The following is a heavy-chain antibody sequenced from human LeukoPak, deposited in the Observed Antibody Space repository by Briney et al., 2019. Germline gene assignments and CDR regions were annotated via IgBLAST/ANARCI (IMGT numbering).Heavy chain of an antibody. V-gene: IGHV1-69*13. J-gene: IGHJ3*02. CDR1: GGTFSSYA. CDR2: IIPIFGTA. CDR3: ARIAVAGSVRDDAFDI. D-gene: IGHD6-19*01. Sequence: GASVKVSCKASGGTFSSYAISWVRQAPGQGLEWMGGIIPIFGTANYAQKFQGRVTITADESTSTAYMELSSLRSEDTAVYHCARIAVAGSVRDDAFDIWGQGTMVTVSS.